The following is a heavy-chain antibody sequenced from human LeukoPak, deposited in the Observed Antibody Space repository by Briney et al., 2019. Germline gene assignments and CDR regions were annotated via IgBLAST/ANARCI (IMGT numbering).Heavy chain of an antibody. V-gene: IGHV3-30*04. CDR3: AKGNYYYYMDV. J-gene: IGHJ6*03. CDR1: GFTFSSYP. CDR2: ISYDGTNK. Sequence: GGSLRLSCAASGFTFSSYPMHWVRQAPGKGLEWVAVISYDGTNKYYADSVKGRFTISRDNSKNTLYLQMNSLRAEDTAVYYCAKGNYYYYMDVWGKGTTVTISS.